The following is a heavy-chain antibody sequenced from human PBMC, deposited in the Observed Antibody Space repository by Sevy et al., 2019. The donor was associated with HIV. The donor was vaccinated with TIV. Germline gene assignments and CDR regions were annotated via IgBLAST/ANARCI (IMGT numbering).Heavy chain of an antibody. CDR2: ISGSGGST. V-gene: IGHV3-23*01. Sequence: GGSLSLSCAASGFTFSSYAMSWVRQAPGKGLEWVSAISGSGGSTYYAGTVKGRFTISRDNSKNTRYLQMSSLRAEDTAVNYCAKATRYYYDSSGYPQDRYFDYWGQGTLGTVSS. CDR3: AKATRYYYDSSGYPQDRYFDY. D-gene: IGHD3-22*01. CDR1: GFTFSSYA. J-gene: IGHJ4*02.